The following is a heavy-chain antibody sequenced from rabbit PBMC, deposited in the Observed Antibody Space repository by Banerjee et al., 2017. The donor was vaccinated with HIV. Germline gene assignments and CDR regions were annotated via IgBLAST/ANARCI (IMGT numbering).Heavy chain of an antibody. J-gene: IGHJ4*01. CDR3: ARVGYPGVSYGGYFRL. V-gene: IGHV1S47*01. CDR2: IYPDYGST. Sequence: QDQLKETGGGLVQPGGSLTLSCKASGFDFSSYGISWVRQAPGKGLEWIAWIYPDYGSTDYATWVNGRFTISLDNAQNTVFLQMTSLTAADTATYFCARVGYPGVSYGGYFRLWGPGTLVTVS. D-gene: IGHD8-1*01. CDR1: GFDFSSYG.